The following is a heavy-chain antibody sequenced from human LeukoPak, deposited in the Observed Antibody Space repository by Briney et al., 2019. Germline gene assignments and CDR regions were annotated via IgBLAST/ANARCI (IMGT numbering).Heavy chain of an antibody. V-gene: IGHV4-59*11. J-gene: IGHJ4*02. CDR3: ARGRGDY. D-gene: IGHD3-10*01. Sequence: SETLSLTCTVSVGSISSHYWSWIRQPPGKGLEWIGYIYYSGSTNYNPSLKSRVTISVDTSKNQFSLKLSSVTAADTAVYYCARGRGDYWGQGTLVTVSS. CDR2: IYYSGST. CDR1: VGSISSHY.